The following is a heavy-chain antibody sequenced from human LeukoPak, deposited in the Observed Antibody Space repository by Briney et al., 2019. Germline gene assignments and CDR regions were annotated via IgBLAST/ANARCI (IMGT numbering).Heavy chain of an antibody. CDR3: TTDLGLDYDFWSGYYQTDY. V-gene: IGHV3-15*01. Sequence: GGSLRLSCAASGVTFSNAWMSWVRHAPGKGLEWVGRIKSKTDGGTTDYAARVKGRFTISRDDSKNTMYLQMNSLKTEDTAVYYCTTDLGLDYDFWSGYYQTDYWGQGTLVTVSS. CDR1: GVTFSNAW. CDR2: IKSKTDGGTT. J-gene: IGHJ4*02. D-gene: IGHD3-3*01.